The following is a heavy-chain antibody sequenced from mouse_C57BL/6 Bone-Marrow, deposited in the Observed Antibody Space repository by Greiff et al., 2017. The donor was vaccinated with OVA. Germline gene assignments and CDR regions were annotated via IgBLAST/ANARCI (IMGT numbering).Heavy chain of an antibody. CDR3: ASPSLYDYDEGYAMDY. Sequence: EVKLMESGGDLVKPGGSLKLSCAASGFTFSSYGMSWVRQTPDKRLEWVATISSGGSYTYYPDSVKGRFTISRDNAKNTLYLQMSSLKSEDTAMYYCASPSLYDYDEGYAMDYWGQGTSVTVSS. V-gene: IGHV5-6*01. CDR1: GFTFSSYG. D-gene: IGHD2-4*01. J-gene: IGHJ4*01. CDR2: ISSGGSYT.